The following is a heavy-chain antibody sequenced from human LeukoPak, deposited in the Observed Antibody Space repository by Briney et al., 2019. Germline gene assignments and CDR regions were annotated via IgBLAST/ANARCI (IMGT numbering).Heavy chain of an antibody. CDR3: ARGYGSGSPLYYYYGMDV. D-gene: IGHD3-10*01. Sequence: GRSLRLSCAASGFTFSSHGMHWVRQAPGKGLEWVAVIWYDGSSKYYADSVKGRFTISRDNSKNTLYLQMNSLRAEDTAVYFCARGYGSGSPLYYYYGMDVWGKGTTVTVSS. J-gene: IGHJ6*04. V-gene: IGHV3-33*01. CDR2: IWYDGSSK. CDR1: GFTFSSHG.